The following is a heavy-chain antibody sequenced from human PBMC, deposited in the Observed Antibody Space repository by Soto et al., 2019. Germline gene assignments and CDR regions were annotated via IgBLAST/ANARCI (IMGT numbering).Heavy chain of an antibody. CDR1: EFTFSNYA. CDR2: ISYGGGTT. Sequence: EVQLLESGGGLVQPGGSLRLSCAASEFTFSNYAMSWVRRAPGKGLEWVSAISYGGGTTYYADSVKGRFTISRDNSKNTLYLQMNSLSAKDTAVYYCAKNPGYYYDSTGYHFDYWGQGTLVTVSS. J-gene: IGHJ4*02. CDR3: AKNPGYYYDSTGYHFDY. V-gene: IGHV3-23*01. D-gene: IGHD3-22*01.